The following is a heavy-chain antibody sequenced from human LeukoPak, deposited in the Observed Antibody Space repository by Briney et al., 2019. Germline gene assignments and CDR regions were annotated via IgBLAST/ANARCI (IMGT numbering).Heavy chain of an antibody. CDR3: AKGGHHFNPFYN. V-gene: IGHV3-23*01. Sequence: GGSLRLSCAVSGFTFNTSPMAWVRQAPGKGLEWVSSIHAGGSDPFCADSVQGRCTISRDNSKNTLSLQLNNLRAEDTAIYFRAKGGHHFNPFYNWGQGILVTVSS. CDR1: GFTFNTSP. CDR2: IHAGGSDP. J-gene: IGHJ4*02.